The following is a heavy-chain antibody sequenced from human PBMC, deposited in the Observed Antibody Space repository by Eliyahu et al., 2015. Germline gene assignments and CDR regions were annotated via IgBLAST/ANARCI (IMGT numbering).Heavy chain of an antibody. V-gene: IGHV4-34*01. D-gene: IGHD1-26*01. CDR2: INHSGST. CDR3: ARLLLEPESGSLLGKSYFDY. J-gene: IGHJ4*02. CDR1: GGSFSGYY. Sequence: QVQLQQWGAGLLKPSETLSLTCAVYGGSFSGYYWSWIRQPPGKGLEWIGEINHSGSTNYNPSLKSRVTISVDTSKNQFSLKLSSVTAADTAVYYCARLLLEPESGSLLGKSYFDYWGQGTLVTVSS.